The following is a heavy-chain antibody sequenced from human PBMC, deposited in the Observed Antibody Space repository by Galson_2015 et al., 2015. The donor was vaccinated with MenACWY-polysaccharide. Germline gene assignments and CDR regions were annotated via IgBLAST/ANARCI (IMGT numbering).Heavy chain of an antibody. CDR3: AGRTRFRTGSGPEDY. D-gene: IGHD1/OR15-1a*01. Sequence: SLRLSCAASGFTFDTYSLIWVRQAPGQGLQWVSAISGNSAYIYYADSVKGRFTISRDNAKNSLYLQMNSLRAEDTAIYYCAGRTRFRTGSGPEDYWGQGTLVTVSS. CDR2: ISGNSAYI. V-gene: IGHV3-21*01. CDR1: GFTFDTYS. J-gene: IGHJ4*02.